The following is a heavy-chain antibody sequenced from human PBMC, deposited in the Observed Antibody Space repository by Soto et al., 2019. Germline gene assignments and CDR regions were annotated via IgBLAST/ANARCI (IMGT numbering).Heavy chain of an antibody. J-gene: IGHJ6*02. CDR3: AKELWFGELSPAAYYYYGMDV. Sequence: GGSLRLSCAASGFTFSSYGMHWVRQAPGKGLEWVAVISYDGSNKYYADSVKGRFTISRDNSKNTLYLQMNSLRAEDTAVYYCAKELWFGELSPAAYYYYGMDVWGQGTTVTVSS. D-gene: IGHD3-10*01. CDR1: GFTFSSYG. V-gene: IGHV3-30*18. CDR2: ISYDGSNK.